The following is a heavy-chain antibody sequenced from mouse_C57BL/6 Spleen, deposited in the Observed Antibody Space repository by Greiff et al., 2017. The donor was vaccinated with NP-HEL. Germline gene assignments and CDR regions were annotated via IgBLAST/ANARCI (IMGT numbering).Heavy chain of an antibody. CDR2: IDPSDSET. CDR1: GYTFTSYW. CDR3: ARWGSSSYYAMDY. V-gene: IGHV1-52*01. D-gene: IGHD1-1*01. J-gene: IGHJ4*01. Sequence: VKLQQPGAELVRPGSSVKLSCKASGYTFTSYWMHWVKQRPIQGLEWIGNIDPSDSETHYNQKFKDKATLTVDKSSSTAYMQLSSLTSEDSAVYYCARWGSSSYYAMDYWGQGTSVTVSS.